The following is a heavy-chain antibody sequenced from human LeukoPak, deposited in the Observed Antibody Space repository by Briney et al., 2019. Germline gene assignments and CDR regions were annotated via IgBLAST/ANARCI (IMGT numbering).Heavy chain of an antibody. CDR1: GFTVSSNY. CDR2: ISGSGGST. D-gene: IGHD3-22*01. V-gene: IGHV3-53*05. J-gene: IGHJ4*02. Sequence: GGSLRLSFAASGFTVSSNYMSWVRQAPGKGLEGVSIISGSGGSTYYADSVKGRFTISRDNSKNTLYLQMDSLRAEDTAVYYCAKDQLNYYYGSYYFDYWGQGTLVTVSS. CDR3: AKDQLNYYYGSYYFDY.